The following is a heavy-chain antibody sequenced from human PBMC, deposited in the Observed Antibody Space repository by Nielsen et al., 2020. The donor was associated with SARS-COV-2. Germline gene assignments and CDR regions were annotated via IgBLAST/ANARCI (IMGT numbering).Heavy chain of an antibody. CDR3: VREGLGVTSPPDY. J-gene: IGHJ4*02. Sequence: GESLKISCAASGFTFSSYAMHWVRQAPGKGLEWVAVISYDGSNKYYADSVKGRFTISRDNSKNTLYLQMNSLRAEDTAVYHCVREGLGVTSPPDYWGQGTLVTVSS. D-gene: IGHD2-2*01. CDR2: ISYDGSNK. V-gene: IGHV3-30*04. CDR1: GFTFSSYA.